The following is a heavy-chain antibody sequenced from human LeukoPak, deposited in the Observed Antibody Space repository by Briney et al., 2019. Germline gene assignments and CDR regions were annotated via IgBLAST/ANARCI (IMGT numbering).Heavy chain of an antibody. Sequence: GESLKISCKGSGYSFTNYWIGWVRQMPGKGLEWMGIIYPGDSNTRYSPSFQGQVTISADKSISTAYLQWSSLKASDTAMYYCAKLAAAGTMGDDAFDIWGQGTMVTVSS. CDR1: GYSFTNYW. V-gene: IGHV5-51*01. CDR3: AKLAAAGTMGDDAFDI. CDR2: IYPGDSNT. D-gene: IGHD6-13*01. J-gene: IGHJ3*02.